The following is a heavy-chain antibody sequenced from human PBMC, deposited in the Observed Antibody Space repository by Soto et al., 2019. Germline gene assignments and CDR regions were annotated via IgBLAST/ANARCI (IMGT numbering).Heavy chain of an antibody. D-gene: IGHD3-22*01. J-gene: IGHJ4*02. CDR3: ARPSHSYDSSAYPKPLNY. V-gene: IGHV3-23*01. CDR2: ISGSGDTT. CDR1: GFTFRSYA. Sequence: GGSLRLSCAASGFTFRSYAMSWVRQAPGKGLEWVSVISGSGDTTYYADSVRGRFTISRDTSKNSLFLQMNSLRVEDTAVYYCARPSHSYDSSAYPKPLNYWGQGALVTVSS.